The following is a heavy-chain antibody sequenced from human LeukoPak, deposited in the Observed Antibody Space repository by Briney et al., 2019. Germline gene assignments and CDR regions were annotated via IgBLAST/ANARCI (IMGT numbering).Heavy chain of an antibody. D-gene: IGHD6-13*01. V-gene: IGHV4-39*01. CDR1: GGSISSSRCF. CDR2: IYYSGSA. CDR3: ARMGPIAAAAYYFDY. Sequence: SETLSLTCTVSGGSISSSRCFWGWIRQPPGKGLEWIGSIYYSGSAYYNPSLKSRVTISVDSSKNQFSLKLSSVTAADTAVYYCARMGPIAAAAYYFDYWGQGTLVTVSS. J-gene: IGHJ4*02.